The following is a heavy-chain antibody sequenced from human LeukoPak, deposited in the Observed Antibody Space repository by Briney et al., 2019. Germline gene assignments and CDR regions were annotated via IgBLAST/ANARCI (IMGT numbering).Heavy chain of an antibody. V-gene: IGHV1-69*04. CDR2: IIPILGIA. CDR1: GGTFSSYA. D-gene: IGHD6-13*01. Sequence: ASVKVSRKASGGTFSSYAISWVRQAPGQGLEWMGRIIPILGIANYAQKFQGRVTITADKSTSTAYMELSSLRSEDTAVYYCARVDSSKGDYRGQGTLVTVSS. CDR3: ARVDSSKGDY. J-gene: IGHJ4*02.